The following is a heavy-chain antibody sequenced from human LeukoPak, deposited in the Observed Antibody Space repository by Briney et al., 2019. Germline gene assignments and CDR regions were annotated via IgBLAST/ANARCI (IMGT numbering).Heavy chain of an antibody. J-gene: IGHJ4*02. CDR2: INHSGST. D-gene: IGHD5-18*01. Sequence: SETLSLTCAVYGGSFSGYYWSWIRQPPGKGLEWIGEINHSGSTNYNPSLKSRVTISVNTSKNQFSLKLSSVTAADTAVYYCARGEPTGPRQTSGYSYATSLYYFDYWGQGTLVTVSS. V-gene: IGHV4-34*01. CDR1: GGSFSGYY. CDR3: ARGEPTGPRQTSGYSYATSLYYFDY.